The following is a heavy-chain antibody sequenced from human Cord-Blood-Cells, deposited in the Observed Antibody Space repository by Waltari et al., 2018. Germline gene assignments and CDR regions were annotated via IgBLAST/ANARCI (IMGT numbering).Heavy chain of an antibody. CDR3: ASTIYEYCSSSSCYHY. D-gene: IGHD2-2*01. J-gene: IGHJ4*02. V-gene: IGHV1-69*09. Sequence: QVQLVQYGAEVKTPGSSARVYCKASGVTFSIYAISLVRQAPGQGLDWLGRIIPILGIANYARECQGRVTITADKSTSTAYMELSSLRSEDAAVYYCASTIYEYCSSSSCYHYWGQGTLVTVSS. CDR2: IIPILGIA. CDR1: GVTFSIYA.